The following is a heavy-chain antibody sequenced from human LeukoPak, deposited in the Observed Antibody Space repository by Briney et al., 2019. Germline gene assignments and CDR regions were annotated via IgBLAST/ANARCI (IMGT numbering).Heavy chain of an antibody. Sequence: ASVRVSCKASGYTFTGYYMHWVRQAPGQGLEWMGWISAYNGNTNYAQKLQGRVTMTTDTSTSTAYMELRSLRSDDTAVYYCARVLGHYYDSSGYYLNWFDPWGQGTLVTVSS. J-gene: IGHJ5*02. V-gene: IGHV1-18*04. D-gene: IGHD3-22*01. CDR2: ISAYNGNT. CDR3: ARVLGHYYDSSGYYLNWFDP. CDR1: GYTFTGYY.